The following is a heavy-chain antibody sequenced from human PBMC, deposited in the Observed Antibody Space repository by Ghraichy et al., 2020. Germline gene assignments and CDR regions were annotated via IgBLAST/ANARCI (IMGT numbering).Heavy chain of an antibody. D-gene: IGHD7-27*01. CDR1: GFTFSSYA. J-gene: IGHJ4*02. CDR2: ISGSGGGT. Sequence: GGSLRLSCAASGFTFSSYAMNWVRQAPGKGLEWVSTISGSGGGTNYAASVKGRFTISRDNSKNTLYLQMNSLRAEDTAVYYCAKRGENWGHFDYWGQGTLVTVSS. CDR3: AKRGENWGHFDY. V-gene: IGHV3-23*01.